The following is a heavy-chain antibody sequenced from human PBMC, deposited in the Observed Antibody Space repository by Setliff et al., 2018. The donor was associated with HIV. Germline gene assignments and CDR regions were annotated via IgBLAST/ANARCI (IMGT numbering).Heavy chain of an antibody. CDR1: GFTVSGSY. D-gene: IGHD3-10*02. Sequence: PGGSLRLSCAASGFTVSGSYMSWVRQPPGKGLEWIGETNPSGSTKYNPSLKSRVTISVDRSKNQFSLKLTSVTAADTAVYYCARSGSYVGPIQHWGQGILVTVSS. CDR2: TNPSGST. J-gene: IGHJ1*01. V-gene: IGHV4-34*01. CDR3: ARSGSYVGPIQH.